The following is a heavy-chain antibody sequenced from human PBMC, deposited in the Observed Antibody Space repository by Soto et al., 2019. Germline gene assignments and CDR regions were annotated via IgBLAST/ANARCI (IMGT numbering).Heavy chain of an antibody. V-gene: IGHV3-7*04. CDR2: IKQDGSEK. CDR3: ARSYCSGGSCYRGVAFDI. D-gene: IGHD2-15*01. CDR1: GFTFSSYW. J-gene: IGHJ3*02. Sequence: PGGSLRLSCAASGFTFSSYWMSWVRQAPGKGLEWVANIKQDGSEKYYVDSVKGRFTISRDNAKNSLYLQMNSLRAEDTAVYYCARSYCSGGSCYRGVAFDIWGQGTMVTVSS.